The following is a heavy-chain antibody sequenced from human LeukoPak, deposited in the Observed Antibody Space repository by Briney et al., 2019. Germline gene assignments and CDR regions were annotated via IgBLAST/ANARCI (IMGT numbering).Heavy chain of an antibody. CDR3: AKPGASGAFRYYYYYMDV. V-gene: IGHV3-48*01. J-gene: IGHJ6*03. Sequence: GGSLRLSCAASGFTFSSYSMNWVRQAPGKGLEWVSYISSSSSTIYYADSVKGLFTISRDNSKNTLYLQMNSLRAEDTAVYYCAKPGASGAFRYYYYYMDVWGKGTTVTVSS. CDR2: ISSSSSTI. D-gene: IGHD2/OR15-2a*01. CDR1: GFTFSSYS.